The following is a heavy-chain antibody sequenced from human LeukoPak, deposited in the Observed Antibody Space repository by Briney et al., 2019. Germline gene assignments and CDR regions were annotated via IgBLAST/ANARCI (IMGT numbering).Heavy chain of an antibody. CDR2: MNPNSGNT. V-gene: IGHV1-8*01. J-gene: IGHJ4*02. CDR3: ARGDSLLRFLEWLFQIPYFDY. D-gene: IGHD3-3*01. Sequence: ASVKVSCKASGYTFTSYDINWVRQATGQGLEWMGWMNPNSGNTGYAQKFQGRVTMTRNTSISTAYMELSSLRSEDTAVYYCARGDSLLRFLEWLFQIPYFDYWGQGTLVTVSS. CDR1: GYTFTSYD.